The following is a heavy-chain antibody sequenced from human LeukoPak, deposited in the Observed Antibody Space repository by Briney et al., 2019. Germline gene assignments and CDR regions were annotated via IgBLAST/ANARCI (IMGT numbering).Heavy chain of an antibody. J-gene: IGHJ1*01. V-gene: IGHV3-7*01. Sequence: GGSLRLSCAASGFTFNIYWMSWVRQAPGKGLEWVANIKEDGSVKYYVDSVKGRFTISRDNTKNSLYLQMNSLRVEDTAVYYCARDQNFQQWGQDTLVTVSS. CDR2: IKEDGSVK. CDR1: GFTFNIYW. CDR3: ARDQNFQQ.